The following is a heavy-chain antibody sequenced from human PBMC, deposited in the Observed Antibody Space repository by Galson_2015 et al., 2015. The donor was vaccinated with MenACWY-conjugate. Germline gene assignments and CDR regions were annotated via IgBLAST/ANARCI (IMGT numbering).Heavy chain of an antibody. V-gene: IGHV1-18*01. CDR2: ISGYNGDT. D-gene: IGHD3-10*01. J-gene: IGHJ6*02. CDR3: SRDRVVNYLPHSAMIRGEAMDV. Sequence: SVKVSCKASDDRFTSYGISWVRQAPGQGLEWMGWISGYNGDTSYAQKYQDRVTMTTDTSTSTAYMELRSLRSDDTAVYYCSRDRVVNYLPHSAMIRGEAMDVWGQGTTVTVSS. CDR1: DDRFTSYG.